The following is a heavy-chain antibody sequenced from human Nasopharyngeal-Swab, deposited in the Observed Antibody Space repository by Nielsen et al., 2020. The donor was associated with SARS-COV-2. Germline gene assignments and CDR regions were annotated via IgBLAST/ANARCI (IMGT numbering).Heavy chain of an antibody. CDR1: GGSISSYY. D-gene: IGHD3-10*01. CDR3: ARDDGPDYYGSGSPDY. Sequence: GSLRLSCTVSGGSISSYYWSWIRQPPGKGLEWIGYIYYSGSTYYNPSLKSRVTISVDTSKNQFSLKLSSVTAADTAVYYCARDDGPDYYGSGSPDYWGQGTLVTVSS. J-gene: IGHJ4*02. CDR2: IYYSGST. V-gene: IGHV4-59*12.